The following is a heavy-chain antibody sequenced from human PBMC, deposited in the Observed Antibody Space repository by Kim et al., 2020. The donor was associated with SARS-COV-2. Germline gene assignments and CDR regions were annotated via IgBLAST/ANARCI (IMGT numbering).Heavy chain of an antibody. J-gene: IGHJ6*02. D-gene: IGHD1-20*01. Sequence: GGSLRLSCAASGFTFSRYAMSWVRQAPGKGLEWVSGIYGGGSSTYYADSVKGRFTISRDNSKDTLFLQMNSLRAEDTAVYYCAKERGLYNWDSMDVWGQGTTVTVSS. CDR3: AKERGLYNWDSMDV. CDR2: IYGGGSST. V-gene: IGHV3-23*03. CDR1: GFTFSRYA.